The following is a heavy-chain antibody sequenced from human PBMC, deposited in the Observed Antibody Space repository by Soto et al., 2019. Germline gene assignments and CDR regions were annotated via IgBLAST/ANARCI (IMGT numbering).Heavy chain of an antibody. Sequence: KPSETLSLTCTVSGGSISSYYWSWIRQPPGKGLEWIGYIYYSGSTNYNPSLKSRVTISVDTSKNQFSLKLSSVTAADTAVYYCARDYGDYGYYYYGMDVWGQGTTVTVSS. CDR3: ARDYGDYGYYYYGMDV. CDR2: IYYSGST. J-gene: IGHJ6*02. V-gene: IGHV4-59*01. CDR1: GGSISSYY. D-gene: IGHD4-17*01.